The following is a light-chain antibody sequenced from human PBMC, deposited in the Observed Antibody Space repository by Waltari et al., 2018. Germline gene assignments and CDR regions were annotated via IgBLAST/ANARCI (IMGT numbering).Light chain of an antibody. CDR3: QQYNNWPYT. Sequence: EIVMTQSPATLSVSPGARATLSCRASQSVSSSLAWYQQKPGQAPRLLIYGASTRATGIPARFSGSGSVTEFTLTISSLQSEDFAVYYCQQYNNWPYTFGQGTKLEIK. CDR2: GAS. J-gene: IGKJ2*01. CDR1: QSVSSS. V-gene: IGKV3-15*01.